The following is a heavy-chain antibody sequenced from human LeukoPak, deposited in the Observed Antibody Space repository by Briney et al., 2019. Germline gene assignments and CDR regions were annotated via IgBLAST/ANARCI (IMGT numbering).Heavy chain of an antibody. CDR2: IKTKTDGGTT. J-gene: IGHJ4*02. CDR1: GFSLSKVW. D-gene: IGHD4-17*01. CDR3: TTVDYGDLTPAASSDY. V-gene: IGHV3-15*01. Sequence: GGSLRLSCTASGFSLSKVWMSWVRQAPGKGLEWVGHIKTKTDGGTTEYAAPVRGRFTISRDDPEDTLYLQMNSLKIEDTAVYYCTTVDYGDLTPAASSDYWGQGTLVTVSS.